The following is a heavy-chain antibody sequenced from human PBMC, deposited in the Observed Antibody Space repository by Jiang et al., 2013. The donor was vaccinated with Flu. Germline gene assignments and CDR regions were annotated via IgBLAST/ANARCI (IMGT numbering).Heavy chain of an antibody. Sequence: KPTQTLTLTCTISGFSLSSNGMRVNWIRQPPGKALEWLALIYWDNDKRYSPSLKSRLTITKDTSKNQVVLTMTNMDPVDTATYYCAHRRGDFWSGYYPEYNWFDPWGQGTLVIVSS. CDR1: GFSLSSNGMR. CDR2: IYWDNDK. CDR3: AHRRGDFWSGYYPEYNWFDP. V-gene: IGHV2-5*08. J-gene: IGHJ5*02. D-gene: IGHD3-3*01.